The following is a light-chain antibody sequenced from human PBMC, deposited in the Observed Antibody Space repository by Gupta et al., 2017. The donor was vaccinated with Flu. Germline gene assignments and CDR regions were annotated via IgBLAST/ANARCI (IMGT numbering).Light chain of an antibody. CDR1: SSNIGSNN. CDR2: SDN. V-gene: IGLV1-44*01. CDR3: AAWADSRNGWV. J-gene: IGLJ3*02. Sequence: RVTVPCSGSSSNIGSNNVSWYQHLPRTAPNLLIYSDNRRPSGVPDRFSGSKSGTSATLPISRLQAEDEADYYCAAWADSRNGWVFGGGTKLTVV.